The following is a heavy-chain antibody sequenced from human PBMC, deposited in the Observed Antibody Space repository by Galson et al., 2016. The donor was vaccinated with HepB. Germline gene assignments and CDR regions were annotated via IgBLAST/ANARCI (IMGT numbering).Heavy chain of an antibody. J-gene: IGHJ4*02. V-gene: IGHV4-4*02. CDR2: IYPSGGT. CDR3: ARQDLWSIEY. CDR1: GGSITTSHW. Sequence: SETLSLTCAVSGGSITTSHWWSWVRQPPGEGLEWIGEIYPSGGTNYHPSLKSRVTISLDKSENQFSLKMTSVTAADTALYYCARQDLWSIEYWGQGILVTVSS. D-gene: IGHD2-21*01.